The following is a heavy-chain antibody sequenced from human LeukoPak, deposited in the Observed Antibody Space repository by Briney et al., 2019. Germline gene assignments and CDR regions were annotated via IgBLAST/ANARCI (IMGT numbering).Heavy chain of an antibody. CDR3: ATTGLRYYYMYV. J-gene: IGHJ6*03. CDR1: GYTFTNYD. D-gene: IGHD2-8*02. CDR2: MNPNSGNT. V-gene: IGHV1-8*01. Sequence: RASVKVSSKASGYTFTNYDINWVRQATGQGLEWMGWMNPNSGNTGYAQKFQGRVTMTRKTSISTAYMELSSLRSEDTAVYYCATTGLRYYYMYVWGKGATVTVSS.